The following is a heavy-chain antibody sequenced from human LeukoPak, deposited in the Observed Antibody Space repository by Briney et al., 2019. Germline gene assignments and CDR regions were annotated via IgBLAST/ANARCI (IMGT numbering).Heavy chain of an antibody. Sequence: SETLSLTCAVSGGSISSSSYYWGWIRQPPGKGLEWIGYIYYSGSTNYNPSLKSRVTISVDTSKNQFSLKLSSVTAADTAVYYCARGGYSYGFVYGMDVWGQGTTVTVSS. CDR3: ARGGYSYGFVYGMDV. D-gene: IGHD5-18*01. J-gene: IGHJ6*02. V-gene: IGHV4-61*05. CDR2: IYYSGST. CDR1: GGSISSSSYY.